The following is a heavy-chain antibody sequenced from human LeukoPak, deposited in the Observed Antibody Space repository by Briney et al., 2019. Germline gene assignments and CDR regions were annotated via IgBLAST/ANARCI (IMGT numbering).Heavy chain of an antibody. J-gene: IGHJ4*02. CDR1: GYTFTSFH. CDR2: INPSGGSA. D-gene: IGHD4-17*01. Sequence: ASVKVSCKASGYTFTSFHMHWARQAPGQGLEWMGIINPSGGSASYAQKFQGRVTMTSDTSTGTVYMELSSLRSEDTAVYYCARKYGDYVGFDYWGQGTVVTASS. CDR3: ARKYGDYVGFDY. V-gene: IGHV1-46*01.